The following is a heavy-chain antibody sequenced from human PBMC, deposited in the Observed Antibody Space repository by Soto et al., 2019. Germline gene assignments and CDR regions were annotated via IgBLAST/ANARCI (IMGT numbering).Heavy chain of an antibody. CDR2: ISWNSGSI. CDR1: GFTFDDYA. Sequence: DVQLVESGGGLVQPGRSLRLSCAASGFTFDDYAMHWVRQAPGKGLEWVSGISWNSGSIGYADSVKGRFTISRDNAKNSLYLQMNSLRAEDTALYYCAKVKAAGTSYYYYGMDVWGQGTTVTVSS. V-gene: IGHV3-9*01. J-gene: IGHJ6*02. D-gene: IGHD6-13*01. CDR3: AKVKAAGTSYYYYGMDV.